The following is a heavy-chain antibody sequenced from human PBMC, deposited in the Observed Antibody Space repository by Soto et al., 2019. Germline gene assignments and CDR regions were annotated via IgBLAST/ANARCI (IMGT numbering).Heavy chain of an antibody. Sequence: SETLSLTCTFSGDSIRTLYYWIRIRQTPGKGLEWIGHIHHSGGTSYNPSLKSLVAISVDTSKNQFSLKVDSVTSADTAVYYCARGLLAYCGGDCALFDSWGQGIMVTVSS. CDR2: IHHSGGT. V-gene: IGHV4-59*01. J-gene: IGHJ4*02. CDR1: GDSIRTLYY. D-gene: IGHD2-21*02. CDR3: ARGLLAYCGGDCALFDS.